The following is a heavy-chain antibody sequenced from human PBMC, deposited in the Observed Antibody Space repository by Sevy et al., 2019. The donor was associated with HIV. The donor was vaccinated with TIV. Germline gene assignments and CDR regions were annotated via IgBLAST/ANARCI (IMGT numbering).Heavy chain of an antibody. D-gene: IGHD6-19*01. J-gene: IGHJ4*02. Sequence: ASVKVSCKASGYTFTGYYIQWVRQVPGQGLQWMGWINPFSTGTKYAPMFQGRVTLTSDRDTSSTTAYMELGRLTSDDTAIYYCVGGAGIGQYYFDYWGQGTLVTVSS. CDR2: INPFSTGT. V-gene: IGHV1-2*02. CDR3: VGGAGIGQYYFDY. CDR1: GYTFTGYY.